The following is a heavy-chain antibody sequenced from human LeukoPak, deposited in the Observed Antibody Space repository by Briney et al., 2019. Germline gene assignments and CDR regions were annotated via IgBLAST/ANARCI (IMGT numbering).Heavy chain of an antibody. CDR2: MYYNGDT. V-gene: IGHV4-30-4*01. CDR3: ASPRTPYYFEY. Sequence: SETLSLTCTVSGGSISSAYYYWSWIRQPPGKGLEWVGYMYYNGDTYYNPSLESRVTISLDTSKNQFSLRLSSVTAADTAVYYCASPRTPYYFEYWGQGTLVTVSS. D-gene: IGHD2-15*01. J-gene: IGHJ4*02. CDR1: GGSISSAYYY.